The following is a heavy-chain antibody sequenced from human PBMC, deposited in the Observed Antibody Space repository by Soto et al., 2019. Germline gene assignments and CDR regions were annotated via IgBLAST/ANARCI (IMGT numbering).Heavy chain of an antibody. CDR3: AKGTEWGLRRSPAL. D-gene: IGHD3-16*01. J-gene: IGHJ4*02. V-gene: IGHV3-30*18. CDR2: ISYDGSDK. Sequence: QVQLVESGGGVVQPGRSLRLSCAASGFTFSNYGMHWVRQAPGKGLEWVAVISYDGSDKYYTDSVKGRFTISRDNSKSTRDLEINSLKTEDTAVYDGAKGTEWGLRRSPALGGQGTLVTVSS. CDR1: GFTFSNYG.